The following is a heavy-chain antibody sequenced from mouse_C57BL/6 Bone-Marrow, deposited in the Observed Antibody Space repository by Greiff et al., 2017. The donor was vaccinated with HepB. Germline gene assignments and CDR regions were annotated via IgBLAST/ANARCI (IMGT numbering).Heavy chain of an antibody. CDR3: ARNGSSYGVAY. J-gene: IGHJ3*01. Sequence: QVQLQQPGAELVKPGASVKMSCKASGYTFTSYWITWVKQRPGQGLEWIGDIYPGSGSTNYNEKFKSKATLTVDTSSSTAYMQLSSLTSEDSAGYYCARNGSSYGVAYWGQGTLVTVSA. CDR2: IYPGSGST. CDR1: GYTFTSYW. V-gene: IGHV1-55*01. D-gene: IGHD1-1*01.